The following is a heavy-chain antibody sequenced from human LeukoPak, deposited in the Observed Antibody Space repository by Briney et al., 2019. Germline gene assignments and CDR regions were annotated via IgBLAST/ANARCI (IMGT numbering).Heavy chain of an antibody. CDR1: IDSITNYY. CDR2: IYHSGNT. Sequence: SETPSLTCSVPIDSITNYYWSWIRQPPGKGLEWIGFIYHSGNTTYNPSLTTRVTMSVDTSKTQITLRLSSVTAADTAVYYCAREEGIAAAGALEYWGQGIPVTVSS. J-gene: IGHJ4*02. D-gene: IGHD6-13*01. CDR3: AREEGIAAAGALEY. V-gene: IGHV4-59*01.